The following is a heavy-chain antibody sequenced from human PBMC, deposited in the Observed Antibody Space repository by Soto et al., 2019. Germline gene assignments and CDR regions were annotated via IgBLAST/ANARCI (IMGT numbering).Heavy chain of an antibody. CDR1: GYSFSIYW. D-gene: IGHD1-7*01. Sequence: GESLKISCKGSGYSFSIYWIGWVRQMPGKGLEWMGIIFPADSDTRYSPSFQGQVTISADKSTSTAYLQWSSLKASDTAMYYCARRGSRNELYGMDVWGQGTTVTVSS. CDR3: ARRGSRNELYGMDV. J-gene: IGHJ6*02. CDR2: IFPADSDT. V-gene: IGHV5-51*01.